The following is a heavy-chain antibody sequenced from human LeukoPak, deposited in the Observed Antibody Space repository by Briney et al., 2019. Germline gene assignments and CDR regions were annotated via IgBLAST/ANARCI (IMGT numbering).Heavy chain of an antibody. V-gene: IGHV3-21*01. CDR2: ISSTSSYI. CDR1: GFTFSSYS. CDR3: ARKSGSYYFFDY. Sequence: GGSLRLSCAASGFTFSSYSMNWVRQAPGKGLEWVSSISSTSSYIYYADSLKGRFTISRDNAKNSLYLQMNSLRAEDTAVYYCARKSGSYYFFDYWGQGTLVTVSS. J-gene: IGHJ4*02. D-gene: IGHD1-26*01.